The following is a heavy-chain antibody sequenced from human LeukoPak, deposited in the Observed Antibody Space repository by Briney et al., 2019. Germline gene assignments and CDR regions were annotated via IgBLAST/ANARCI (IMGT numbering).Heavy chain of an antibody. V-gene: IGHV4-38-2*02. CDR1: NYSITSGYF. Sequence: PSETLSLTYAVSNYSITSGYFWGWIRQPPGKGLEWIASIYHSGTTYYNPSLRNRVTLFVDTSKNQFSLKLTSLTAADTAVYYCARDGVFHDSDGYSFDYWGQGTLVTVSS. CDR3: ARDGVFHDSDGYSFDY. CDR2: IYHSGTT. J-gene: IGHJ4*02. D-gene: IGHD3-22*01.